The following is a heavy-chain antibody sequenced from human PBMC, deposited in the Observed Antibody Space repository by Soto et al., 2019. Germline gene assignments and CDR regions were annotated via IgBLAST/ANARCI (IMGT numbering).Heavy chain of an antibody. J-gene: IGHJ4*02. V-gene: IGHV1-46*03. D-gene: IGHD3-10*01. CDR1: GYTFTNYG. Sequence: GPSVKVSCKASGYTFTNYGISWVRQAPGQGLEWMGIINPSGGSTSYAQKFQGRVTMTRDTSTSTVYMELSSLRSEDTAVYYCARWGGVYFDYWGQGTLVTVS. CDR2: INPSGGST. CDR3: ARWGGVYFDY.